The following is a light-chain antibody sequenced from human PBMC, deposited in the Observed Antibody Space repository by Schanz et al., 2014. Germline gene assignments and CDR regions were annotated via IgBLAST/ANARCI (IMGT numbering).Light chain of an antibody. J-gene: IGKJ1*01. V-gene: IGKV1-27*01. CDR3: QKYSSALWT. CDR2: AVS. CDR1: RDISNN. Sequence: DIQMTQSPSSLSASVGDRVTITCRASRDISNNLAWYQQKQGKVPKLLIYAVSILQSGVPSRFSGSGSGTDFTLTISSLQPEDVATYYCQKYSSALWTFGQGTKVEIK.